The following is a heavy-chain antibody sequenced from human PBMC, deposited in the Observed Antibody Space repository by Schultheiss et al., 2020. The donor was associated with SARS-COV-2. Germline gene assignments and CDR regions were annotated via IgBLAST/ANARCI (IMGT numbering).Heavy chain of an antibody. CDR2: ISAYNGNT. Sequence: ASVKVSCKAFGYTFTSHGISWVRQAPGQGLEWMGWISAYNGNTNYAQKLQGRVTMTTDTSTSTAYMELRSLRSDDTAVYYCASNVASKTLYYYDSSGYYGVAYYYGMDVWGQGTTVTVSS. J-gene: IGHJ6*02. D-gene: IGHD3-22*01. CDR3: ASNVASKTLYYYDSSGYYGVAYYYGMDV. CDR1: GYTFTSHG. V-gene: IGHV1-18*04.